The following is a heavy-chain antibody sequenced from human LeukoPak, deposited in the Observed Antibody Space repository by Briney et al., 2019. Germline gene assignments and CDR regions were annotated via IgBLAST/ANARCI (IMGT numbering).Heavy chain of an antibody. J-gene: IGHJ4*02. CDR2: IYYSGST. CDR1: GGSIGSYY. V-gene: IGHV4-59*01. Sequence: SETLSLTCTVSGGSIGSYYWSWIRQPPGKGLEWIGYIYYSGSTNYNPSLKSRVTISVDTSKNQFSLKLSSVTAADTAVYYCARAPMVRGVITPYYFDYWGQGTLVTVSS. D-gene: IGHD3-10*01. CDR3: ARAPMVRGVITPYYFDY.